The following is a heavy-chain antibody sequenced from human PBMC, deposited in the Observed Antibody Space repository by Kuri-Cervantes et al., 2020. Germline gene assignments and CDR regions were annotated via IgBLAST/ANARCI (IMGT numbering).Heavy chain of an antibody. J-gene: IGHJ4*02. CDR1: GGSVSSGSYY. CDR3: ARVNQGGFDY. D-gene: IGHD1-14*01. Sequence: GSLRLSCTVSGGSVSSGSYYWSWIRQPPGKGLEWIGYIYYSGSTNYNPSLKSRVTISVDMSKNQFSLKLSSVTAADTAVYYCARVNQGGFDYWGQGTLVTVSS. CDR2: IYYSGST. V-gene: IGHV4-61*01.